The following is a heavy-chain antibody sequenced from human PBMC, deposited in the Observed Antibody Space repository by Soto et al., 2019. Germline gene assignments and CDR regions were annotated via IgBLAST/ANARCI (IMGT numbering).Heavy chain of an antibody. V-gene: IGHV4-31*03. CDR3: ARLTTIVVVPTAMGWFDP. J-gene: IGHJ5*02. D-gene: IGHD2-2*01. Sequence: SETLPLTCTVSGDSISRGAYYWSCILQSRGRGLEWIGYIFDSGYSYYNPSLKSRLFISVDTSKNHFSLRLRSVTAADPAVYYCARLTTIVVVPTAMGWFDPCGQGALVTVSS. CDR2: IFDSGYS. CDR1: GDSISRGAYY.